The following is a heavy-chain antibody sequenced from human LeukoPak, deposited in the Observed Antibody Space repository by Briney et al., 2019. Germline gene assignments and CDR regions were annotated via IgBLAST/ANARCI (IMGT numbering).Heavy chain of an antibody. CDR3: NTRLRWGSGDDY. J-gene: IGHJ4*02. V-gene: IGHV3-15*01. D-gene: IGHD4-23*01. CDR1: GFTFSNAW. CDR2: IKSKTDGGAT. Sequence: GGSLRLSCAASGFTFSNAWMSWVRQAPGKGLEWVGRIKSKTDGGATDYAAPVKGRFTISRDDSKNTLYLQVNSLKTEDTALYYCNTRLRWGSGDDYWGQGTLVTVS.